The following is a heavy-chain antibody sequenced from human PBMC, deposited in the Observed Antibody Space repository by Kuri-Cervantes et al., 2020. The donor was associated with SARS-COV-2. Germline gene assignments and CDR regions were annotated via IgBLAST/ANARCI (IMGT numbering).Heavy chain of an antibody. CDR2: IKQDGSEK. Sequence: ETLSLTCAVSGYSISSGYYWGWIRQPPGKGLEWVANIKQDGSEKYYVDSVKGRFTISRDNAKNSLYLQMNSLRAEDTALYYCARAYGDYVFREGLDSWGQGTLVTVSS. CDR3: ARAYGDYVFREGLDS. CDR1: GYSISSGYY. D-gene: IGHD4-17*01. V-gene: IGHV3-7*01. J-gene: IGHJ4*02.